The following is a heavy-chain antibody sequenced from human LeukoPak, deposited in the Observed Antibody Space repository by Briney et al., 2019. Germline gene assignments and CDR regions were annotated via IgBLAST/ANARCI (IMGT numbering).Heavy chain of an antibody. CDR1: GYTFTGYY. CDR2: INPNSGGT. D-gene: IGHD3-10*01. CDR3: ARDSGSGSSVWFDP. Sequence: ASVKVSCKASGYTFTGYYMHWVRQAPGQGLEWMGWINPNSGGTNYAQKFQGGVTMTRDTSISTAYMELSRLRSDDTAVYYCARDSGSGSSVWFDPWGQGTLVTVSS. V-gene: IGHV1-2*02. J-gene: IGHJ5*02.